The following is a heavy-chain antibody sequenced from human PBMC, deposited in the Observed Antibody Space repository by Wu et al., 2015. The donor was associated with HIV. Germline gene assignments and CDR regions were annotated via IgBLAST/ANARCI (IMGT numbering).Heavy chain of an antibody. CDR1: GGNDGGTFSSHP. D-gene: IGHD5-12*01. V-gene: IGHV1-69*12. CDR2: IIPRLGTT. Sequence: HVQLVQSGTEVKKPGSSVKVSCKAYGGNDGGTFSSHPISWVRQAPGQGLEWMGGIIPRLGTTNYAQIFQGRVTITADASTGTAYMELSSLTSEDTAMYYCANRAGGFEHWGQGTMVTVSS. CDR3: ANRAGGFEH. J-gene: IGHJ3*01.